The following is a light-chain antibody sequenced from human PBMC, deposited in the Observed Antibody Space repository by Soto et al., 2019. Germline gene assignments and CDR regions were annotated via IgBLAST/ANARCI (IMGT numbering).Light chain of an antibody. J-gene: IGLJ3*02. CDR3: TSFTCSNSWV. CDR2: EVS. CDR1: SSDVGGYNY. V-gene: IGLV2-14*03. Sequence: QSVLTQPASVSGSPGQSITISCTGTSSDVGGYNYVSWFQQHPGKAPKLKIYEVSNRPSGVSNRFSGSKSGYTASLTISELQAEDEAYYYCTSFTCSNSWVFGGATKLSVL.